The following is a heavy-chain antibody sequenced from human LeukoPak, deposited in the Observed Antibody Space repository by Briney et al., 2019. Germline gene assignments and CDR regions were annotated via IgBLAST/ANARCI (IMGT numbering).Heavy chain of an antibody. CDR2: INTKTGNP. CDR1: GYTFSNYA. V-gene: IGHV7-4-1*02. D-gene: IGHD4-17*01. Sequence: GASVKVSFTASGYTFSNYAMNWVRQAPGQGLEWMGWINTKTGNPTYAQGFTGRFVFSLDTSVSTAYLRISSLEADDTAVYYCARGAPDGDYVPRRRLDYWGQGTLVTVSS. CDR3: ARGAPDGDYVPRRRLDY. J-gene: IGHJ4*02.